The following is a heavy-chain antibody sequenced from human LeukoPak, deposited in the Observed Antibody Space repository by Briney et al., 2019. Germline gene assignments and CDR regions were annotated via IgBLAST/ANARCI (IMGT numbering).Heavy chain of an antibody. D-gene: IGHD3-10*01. Sequence: GGSLRLSCAASGFTFSSYDMHWVRQATGKGLEWVSAIGTAGDTYYPDSVKGRFTISRENAKNSLYLQMNSLRAGDTAVYYCARAFGNYYGSGSYYTDYYYGMDVWGQGTTVTVSS. CDR1: GFTFSSYD. J-gene: IGHJ6*02. CDR3: ARAFGNYYGSGSYYTDYYYGMDV. CDR2: IGTAGDT. V-gene: IGHV3-13*04.